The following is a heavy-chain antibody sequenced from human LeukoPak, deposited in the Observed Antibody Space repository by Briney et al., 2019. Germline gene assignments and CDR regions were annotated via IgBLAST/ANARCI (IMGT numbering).Heavy chain of an antibody. CDR3: ARGLRYYYGSGSQYYYYYYYMDV. V-gene: IGHV4-34*01. CDR2: INHSGST. D-gene: IGHD3-10*01. Sequence: SETLSLTCTVAGGSISTYYWSWIRQPPGKGLEWIGEINHSGSTNYNPSLKSRVTISVDTSKNQFSLKLSSVTAADTAVYYCARGLRYYYGSGSQYYYYYYYMDVWGKGTTVTVSS. J-gene: IGHJ6*03. CDR1: GGSISTYY.